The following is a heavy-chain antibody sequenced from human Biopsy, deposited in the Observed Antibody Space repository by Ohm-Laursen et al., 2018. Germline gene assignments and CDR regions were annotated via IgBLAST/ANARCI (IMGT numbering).Heavy chain of an antibody. J-gene: IGHJ3*01. CDR3: ARLAYSEYRRDPLDV. V-gene: IGHV1-2*02. Sequence: GSSVKVSCNASGYNFNAYYMQWVRQAPGQGLGWMGWINPNNGGTNYAHKFQGRVTMTRDASISTAYMHLSGLTSDDTAVYYCARLAYSEYRRDPLDVWGQGTMVTVSS. CDR1: GYNFNAYY. D-gene: IGHD5-18*01. CDR2: INPNNGGT.